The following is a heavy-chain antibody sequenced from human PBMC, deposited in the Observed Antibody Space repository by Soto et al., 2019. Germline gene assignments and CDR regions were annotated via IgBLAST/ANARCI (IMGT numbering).Heavy chain of an antibody. V-gene: IGHV1-46*01. CDR2: INPTAGST. Sequence: GASVKVSCKASGYTFSVYYIHWVRQAPGQGLEWMGIINPTAGSTDYAQNFQGRVTMTRDTSASTAYMQMSSLTSEDAAVYYCARGDSSGYSDYWGQGXLVTVYS. J-gene: IGHJ4*02. CDR1: GYTFSVYY. D-gene: IGHD3-22*01. CDR3: ARGDSSGYSDY.